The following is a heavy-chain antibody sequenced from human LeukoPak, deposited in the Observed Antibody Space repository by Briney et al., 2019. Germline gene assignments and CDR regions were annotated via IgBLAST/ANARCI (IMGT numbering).Heavy chain of an antibody. Sequence: GGSLRLSCAASGFTFSSYSMNCVRQAPGKGLEWVSSISSSSSYIYYADSVKGRFTISRDNAKNSLYLQMNSLRAEDTAVYYCAKGASDIVVVTYIYYFDYWGQGTLVTVSS. D-gene: IGHD2-2*01. CDR3: AKGASDIVVVTYIYYFDY. J-gene: IGHJ4*02. CDR1: GFTFSSYS. V-gene: IGHV3-21*01. CDR2: ISSSSSYI.